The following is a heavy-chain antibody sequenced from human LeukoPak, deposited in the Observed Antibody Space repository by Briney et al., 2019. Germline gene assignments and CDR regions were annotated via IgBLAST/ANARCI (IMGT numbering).Heavy chain of an antibody. Sequence: GRSHRPSSAASGFNFSSYSMNWVRQAPGKGPDWVSSLSSSSTYIYYPHSVKRRFTISRDNAKNSLYLQMNSLRAEDTAVYYRAREYYYGSGPLEGMDVWGQQTTVTVSS. CDR2: LSSSSTYI. CDR3: AREYYYGSGPLEGMDV. D-gene: IGHD3-10*01. J-gene: IGHJ6*02. CDR1: GFNFSSYS. V-gene: IGHV3-21*01.